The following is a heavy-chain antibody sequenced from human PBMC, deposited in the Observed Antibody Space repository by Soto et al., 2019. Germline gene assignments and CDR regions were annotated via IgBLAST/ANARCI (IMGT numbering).Heavy chain of an antibody. J-gene: IGHJ4*01. CDR3: ARCRVAAADFDY. D-gene: IGHD6-13*01. CDR1: GGSFSGYY. CDR2: INHSGST. Sequence: QVQLQQWGAGLLKPSETLSLTCAVYGGSFSGYYWSWIRQPPGKGLEWIGEINHSGSTNYIPSLKSRVTISVDTSENQFSLKLSSVTAAVTAVDFCARCRVAAADFDYWGHGTLVTVSS. V-gene: IGHV4-34*01.